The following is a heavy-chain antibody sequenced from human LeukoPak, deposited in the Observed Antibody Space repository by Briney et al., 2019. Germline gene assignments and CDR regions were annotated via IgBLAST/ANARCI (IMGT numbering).Heavy chain of an antibody. V-gene: IGHV4-61*08. D-gene: IGHD5-24*01. CDR2: IYYSGST. CDR1: GGSISSGGYY. CDR3: AGLGDGYND. J-gene: IGHJ4*02. Sequence: PETLSLTCTVSGGSISSGGYYWSWIRQHPGKGLEWIGYIYYSGSTNYNPSLKSRVTISVDTSKNQFSLKLSSVTAADTAVYYCAGLGDGYNDWGQGTLVTVSS.